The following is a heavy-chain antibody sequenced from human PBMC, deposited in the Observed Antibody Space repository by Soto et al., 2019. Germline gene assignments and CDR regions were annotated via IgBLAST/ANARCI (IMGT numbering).Heavy chain of an antibody. CDR2: IIPILGIA. CDR3: AGARDSSSWYYFDY. Sequence: QVQLVQSGAEVKKPGSSVKVSCKASGGTFSSYTISWVRQAPGQGLEWMGRIIPILGIANYAQKFQGRVTITADKSTSTAYMELSRLRSEDTAVYYCAGARDSSSWYYFDYWGQGTLVTVSS. CDR1: GGTFSSYT. J-gene: IGHJ4*02. D-gene: IGHD6-13*01. V-gene: IGHV1-69*02.